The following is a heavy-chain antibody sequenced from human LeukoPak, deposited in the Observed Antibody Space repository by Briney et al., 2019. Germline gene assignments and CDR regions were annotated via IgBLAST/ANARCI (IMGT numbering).Heavy chain of an antibody. J-gene: IGHJ4*02. CDR3: ARGRSYFDY. Sequence: SETLSLTRSVSCGSHSSSMYYWGWARQPPGEGLEWSGSIYYSGSTYYNPSLKSRVTISVDTSKNQFSLKLSSVTAADTAVYYCARGRSYFDYWGQGTLVTVSS. CDR1: CGSHSSSMYY. CDR2: IYYSGST. V-gene: IGHV4-39*07.